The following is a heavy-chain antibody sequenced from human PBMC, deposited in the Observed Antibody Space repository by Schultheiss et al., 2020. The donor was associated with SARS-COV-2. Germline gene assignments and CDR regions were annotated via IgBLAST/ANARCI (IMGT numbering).Heavy chain of an antibody. CDR1: GGSFSGYY. J-gene: IGHJ5*02. V-gene: IGHV3-11*06. D-gene: IGHD4-17*01. CDR2: ISSSGSYT. CDR3: ARHGNGDYVHFWFDT. Sequence: LSLTCAVYGGSFSGYYWSWIRQAPGKGLEWLACISSSGSYTNDADSVKGRFTISRDNAKNSLYLQMNSLRVEDTAVYYCARHGNGDYVHFWFDTWGQGTLVTVSS.